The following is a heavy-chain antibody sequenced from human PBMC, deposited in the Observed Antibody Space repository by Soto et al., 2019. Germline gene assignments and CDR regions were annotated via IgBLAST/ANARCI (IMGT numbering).Heavy chain of an antibody. Sequence: PPEKLRLTYTVYGGSIRSSFYFGGWIRQPPGKGLEWLGSIYYSGRTYYNPSLKSRVTISVDTSKNQFSLKMSSVTAADTAVYYCSKLRIYDILTGYDDAFDIWCQFKMVT. CDR1: GGSIRSSFYF. CDR3: SKLRIYDILTGYDDAFDI. J-gene: IGHJ3*02. D-gene: IGHD3-9*01. CDR2: IYYSGRT. V-gene: IGHV4-39*01.